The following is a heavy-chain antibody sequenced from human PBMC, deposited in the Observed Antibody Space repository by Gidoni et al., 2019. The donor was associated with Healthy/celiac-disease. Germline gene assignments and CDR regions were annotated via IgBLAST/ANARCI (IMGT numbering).Heavy chain of an antibody. J-gene: IGHJ3*02. CDR1: GYTVTSYY. V-gene: IGHV1-46*01. Sequence: QVQLVQSGAEVKKPGASVKVSCKASGYTVTSYYMHWVRQAPGQGLEWMGIINPSGGSTSYAQKFQGRVTMTRDTSTSTVYMELSSLRSEDTAVYYCARDRGYGDYADAFDIWGQGTMVTVSS. CDR2: INPSGGST. D-gene: IGHD4-17*01. CDR3: ARDRGYGDYADAFDI.